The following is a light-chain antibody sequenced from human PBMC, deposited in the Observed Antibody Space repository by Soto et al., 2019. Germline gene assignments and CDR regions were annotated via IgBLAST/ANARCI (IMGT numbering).Light chain of an antibody. CDR1: QTISSW. Sequence: DIQMTQSPSTLSGSVGDRVTITCRASQTISSWLAWYQQKPGKAPKLLIYKASSLESGVPSRFSGSGSGTEFTLTISSLQPDDFATYYCQQYNSYPWTFGQGTNVDI. V-gene: IGKV1-5*03. CDR3: QQYNSYPWT. CDR2: KAS. J-gene: IGKJ1*01.